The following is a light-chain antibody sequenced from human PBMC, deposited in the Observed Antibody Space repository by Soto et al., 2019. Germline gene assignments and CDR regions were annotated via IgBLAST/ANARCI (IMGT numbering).Light chain of an antibody. Sequence: DIQMTQSPSSLSASVGDRVTITCRASQGISNYLAWYQQKPGKVPELLIYAASTLHSGVPSRFSGSGSGTEFSLTISGLQPEDVATYYCHKYNHAPTFGGGTKVEIK. V-gene: IGKV1-27*01. CDR2: AAS. CDR1: QGISNY. CDR3: HKYNHAPT. J-gene: IGKJ4*01.